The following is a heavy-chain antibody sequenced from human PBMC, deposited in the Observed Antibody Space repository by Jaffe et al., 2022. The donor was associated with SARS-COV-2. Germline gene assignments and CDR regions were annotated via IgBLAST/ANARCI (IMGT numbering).Heavy chain of an antibody. CDR2: INSDGSST. V-gene: IGHV3-74*01. CDR1: GFTFSSYW. D-gene: IGHD3-10*01. J-gene: IGHJ2*01. Sequence: EVQLVESGGGLVQPGGSLRLSCAASGFTFSSYWMHWVRQAPGKGLVWVSRINSDGSSTSYADSVKGRFTISRDNAKNTLYLQMNSLRAEDTAVYYCARESPVMVDYWYFDLWGRGTLVTVSS. CDR3: ARESPVMVDYWYFDL.